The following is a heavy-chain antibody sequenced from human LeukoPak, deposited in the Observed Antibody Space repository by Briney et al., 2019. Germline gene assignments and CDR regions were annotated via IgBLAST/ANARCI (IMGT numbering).Heavy chain of an antibody. CDR3: ARDHGSGYYPYYYYYYMDV. Sequence: SQTLSLSCTVSGGSISSGSYYWSWIRQPAGKGLEWIGRIYTSGSTNYNPSLKSRVTISLDTSKNQFSLKLSSVTAADTAVYYCARDHGSGYYPYYYYYYMDVWGKGTTVTVSS. CDR1: GGSISSGSYY. V-gene: IGHV4-61*02. J-gene: IGHJ6*03. CDR2: IYTSGST. D-gene: IGHD3-3*01.